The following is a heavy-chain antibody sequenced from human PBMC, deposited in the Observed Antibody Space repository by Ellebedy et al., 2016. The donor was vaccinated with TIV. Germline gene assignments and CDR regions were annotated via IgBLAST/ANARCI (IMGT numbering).Heavy chain of an antibody. CDR2: IFTSGSS. CDR3: ARVHCSITTCDYYYIDV. D-gene: IGHD2/OR15-2a*01. V-gene: IGHV4-4*07. Sequence: SETLSLTXTVSGGSVSRYYWSWIRQPPGKGLEWIGRIFTSGSSNYNPSLMSRITMSVVTSKNQISLRLNSVTAADTAVYYCARVHCSITTCDYYYIDVWGKGTTVTVSS. CDR1: GGSVSRYY. J-gene: IGHJ6*03.